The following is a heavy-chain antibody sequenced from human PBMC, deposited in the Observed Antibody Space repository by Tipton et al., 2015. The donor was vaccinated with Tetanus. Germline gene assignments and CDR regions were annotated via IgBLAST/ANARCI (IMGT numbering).Heavy chain of an antibody. CDR3: ARVGISQNAYSYVYHGLDV. CDR2: ITWNSGNM. J-gene: IGHJ6*02. D-gene: IGHD5-18*01. V-gene: IGHV3-9*01. Sequence: SLRLSCAASGFTFDDFGMHWVRQVPGKGLEWVSGITWNSGNMAYADSVKGRVTISRDNSKNTLYLEMNSLRAEDTAVYYCARVGISQNAYSYVYHGLDVWGQGTTVTVSS. CDR1: GFTFDDFG.